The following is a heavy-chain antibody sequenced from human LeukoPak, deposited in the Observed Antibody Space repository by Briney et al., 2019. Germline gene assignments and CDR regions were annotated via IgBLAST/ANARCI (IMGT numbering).Heavy chain of an antibody. J-gene: IGHJ4*02. CDR3: ARGHYGSGTPRCFDY. V-gene: IGHV1-18*01. CDR1: GYTFTSYG. Sequence: ASVKVSCKASGYTFTSYGISWVRQAPGQGPEWMGWISAYNGNTNYAQKLQGRVTMTTDTSTSTAYMELRSLRSDDTAVYYCARGHYGSGTPRCFDYWGQGTLVTVSS. CDR2: ISAYNGNT. D-gene: IGHD3-10*01.